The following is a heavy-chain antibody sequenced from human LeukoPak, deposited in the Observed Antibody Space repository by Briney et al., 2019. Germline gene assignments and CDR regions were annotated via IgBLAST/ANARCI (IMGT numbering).Heavy chain of an antibody. V-gene: IGHV5-10-1*01. CDR2: IDPSDSYS. Sequence: GESLKISCKGSGHSFTNYGISWVRQMPGKGPEWMGRIDPSDSYSNYGPSFQGHVTISADRSISTAYLQWRSLKASDTAMYYCARQLDYYDKRDYWGQGTLVTVAS. D-gene: IGHD3-22*01. J-gene: IGHJ4*02. CDR1: GHSFTNYG. CDR3: ARQLDYYDKRDY.